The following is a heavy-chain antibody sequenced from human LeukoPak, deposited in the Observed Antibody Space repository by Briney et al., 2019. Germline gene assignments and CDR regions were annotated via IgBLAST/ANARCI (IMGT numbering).Heavy chain of an antibody. J-gene: IGHJ6*02. D-gene: IGHD3-10*01. CDR2: ISYDGSNK. CDR1: RFTFSSYA. CDR3: AREFRGYYYYYGMDV. Sequence: GGSLRLSCAASRFTFSSYAMYWVRQAPGKGLEWVAVISYDGSNKDYADSVKGRFTISRDNAKNSLYLQMNSLRAEDTAVYYCAREFRGYYYYYGMDVWGQGTTVTVSS. V-gene: IGHV3-30*04.